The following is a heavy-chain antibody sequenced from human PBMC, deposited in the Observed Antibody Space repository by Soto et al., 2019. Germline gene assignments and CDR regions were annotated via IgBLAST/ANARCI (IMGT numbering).Heavy chain of an antibody. CDR2: MNPNSGNT. V-gene: IGHV1-8*01. Sequence: ASVKVSCKASGYTFTSYDINWVRQATGQGLEWMGWMNPNSGNTGYAQKFQGRVTMTRNTSISTAYMELSSLRSEDTAVYYCARRAWSGYYSSYYGMDVWGQGTTVTVSS. CDR3: ARRAWSGYYSSYYGMDV. D-gene: IGHD3-3*01. CDR1: GYTFTSYD. J-gene: IGHJ6*02.